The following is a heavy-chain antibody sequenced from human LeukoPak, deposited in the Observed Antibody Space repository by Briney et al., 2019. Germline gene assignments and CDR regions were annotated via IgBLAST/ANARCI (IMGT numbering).Heavy chain of an antibody. Sequence: SETLSLTCTVSGGSISSSSYYWGWIRQPPGKGLECIGSIYYSGSTYYDPSLKSRVTISIDTSKNQFSLKLSSVTAADTAVYYCARFNSGSYQHYFDYWGQGTLVTVSS. CDR2: IYYSGST. J-gene: IGHJ4*02. V-gene: IGHV4-39*07. D-gene: IGHD1-26*01. CDR1: GGSISSSSYY. CDR3: ARFNSGSYQHYFDY.